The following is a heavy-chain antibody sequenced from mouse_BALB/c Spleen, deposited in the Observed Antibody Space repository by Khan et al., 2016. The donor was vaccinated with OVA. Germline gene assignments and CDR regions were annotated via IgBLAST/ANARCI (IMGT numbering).Heavy chain of an antibody. V-gene: IGHV1S132*01. J-gene: IGHJ2*01. Sequence: VQLQQSGAELVRPGTSVKLSCKTSGYIFTSYWIHWVKQRSGQGLEWIARIYPGTDNTYYNEKFKDKATLTADKSSSTAYLQLSSLKSEYSAVFFCAREEALFYFDYWGQGTTLTVSS. D-gene: IGHD3-2*02. CDR1: GYIFTSYW. CDR3: AREEALFYFDY. CDR2: IYPGTDNT.